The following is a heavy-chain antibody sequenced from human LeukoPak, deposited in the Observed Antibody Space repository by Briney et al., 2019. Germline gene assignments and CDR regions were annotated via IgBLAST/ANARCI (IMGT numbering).Heavy chain of an antibody. CDR1: GFIFSNYA. V-gene: IGHV3-23*01. CDR3: AKDLTGTYSDYFDY. J-gene: IGHJ4*02. Sequence: GGSLRLSCAASGFIFSNYAMTWVRQAPGKGLEWVSSLHLSGGDTYYADSVKGRFIISRDNSRNTLYLQMNSLRVDDTAVYYCAKDLTGTYSDYFDYWGQGTLVTVSS. CDR2: LHLSGGDT. D-gene: IGHD1-1*01.